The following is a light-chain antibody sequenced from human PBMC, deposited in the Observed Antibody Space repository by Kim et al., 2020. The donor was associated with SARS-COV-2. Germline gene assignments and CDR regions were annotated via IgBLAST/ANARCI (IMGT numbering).Light chain of an antibody. CDR2: DVS. CDR1: SRVVGGYDY. Sequence: GQSITISCTGTSRVVGGYDYVSWYQQQPGKAPQLIMYDVSKRPSGVSNRFSGSKSGNTASLTISGLQAEDEADYYCNSFTSTTTLVFGGGTQLTVL. CDR3: NSFTSTTTLV. J-gene: IGLJ2*01. V-gene: IGLV2-14*04.